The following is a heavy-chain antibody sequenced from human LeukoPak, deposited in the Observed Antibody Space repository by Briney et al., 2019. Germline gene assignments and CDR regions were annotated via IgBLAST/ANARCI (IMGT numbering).Heavy chain of an antibody. V-gene: IGHV1-69*06. CDR1: GGTFTSYA. D-gene: IGHD3-10*01. J-gene: IGHJ5*02. CDR3: ARANMVRGVGSFFDRNWFDP. CDR2: IIPIFGTA. Sequence: GASVKVSCKASGGTFTSYAISWVRQAPGQGLEWMGGIIPIFGTANYAQKFQGRVTTTADKSTSTAYMELSSLRSEDTAVYYCARANMVRGVGSFFDRNWFDPWGQGTLVTVSS.